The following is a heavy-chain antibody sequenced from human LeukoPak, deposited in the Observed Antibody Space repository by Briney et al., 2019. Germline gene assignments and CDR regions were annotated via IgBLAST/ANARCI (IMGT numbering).Heavy chain of an antibody. CDR1: GGSFSAYY. J-gene: IGHJ4*02. CDR2: INHSGST. CDR3: SSTGGRY. V-gene: IGHV4-34*01. Sequence: PSETLSLTCAVYGGSFSAYYWTWIRQPPGKGLEWIGEINHSGSTNYNPSLKSRVTISVDTSKNQFSLNLNSMTAADTAVYYCSSTGGRYWGQGTLVTVSS. D-gene: IGHD1-1*01.